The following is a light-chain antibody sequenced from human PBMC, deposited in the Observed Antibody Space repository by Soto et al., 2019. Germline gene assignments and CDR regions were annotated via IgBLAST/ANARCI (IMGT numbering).Light chain of an antibody. CDR1: QNIDKNY. V-gene: IGKV3-20*01. Sequence: EIVLTQSPGTLSLSPVESATLSCRASQNIDKNYLAWYQQKPGQAPRLLIYGASSRATGIPDRFSGSGSGTDFTLTISRLEPEDFAVYYCQQYGSSPKTFGQGTKVDIK. J-gene: IGKJ1*01. CDR3: QQYGSSPKT. CDR2: GAS.